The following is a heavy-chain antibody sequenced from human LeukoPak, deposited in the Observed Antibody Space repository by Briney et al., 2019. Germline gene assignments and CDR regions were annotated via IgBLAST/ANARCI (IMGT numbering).Heavy chain of an antibody. V-gene: IGHV1-3*01. CDR1: GYTFTSYA. Sequence: GASVKVSCKASGYTFTSYAMHWVRQAPGQRLEWMGWINAGNGNTKYSQKFQGRVTITRDTSASTAYMELSSLRSEDTAVYYCARGFRRWLLLNYFDYWGQGTLVTVSS. D-gene: IGHD3-22*01. CDR2: INAGNGNT. J-gene: IGHJ4*02. CDR3: ARGFRRWLLLNYFDY.